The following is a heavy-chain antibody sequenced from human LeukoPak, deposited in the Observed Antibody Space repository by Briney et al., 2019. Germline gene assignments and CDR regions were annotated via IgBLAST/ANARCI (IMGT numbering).Heavy chain of an antibody. CDR2: ISGSGGST. V-gene: IGHV3-23*01. D-gene: IGHD3-3*01. CDR1: GFTFSSYA. Sequence: GGSLRLSCAASGFTFSSYAMSWVRQAPGKGLEWVSAISGSGGSTYYADSVKGRFTISRDNSKNTPYLQMDSLRAEDTAVYYCAKDVSYDFWSGLDYYYGMDVWGQGTTVTVSS. J-gene: IGHJ6*02. CDR3: AKDVSYDFWSGLDYYYGMDV.